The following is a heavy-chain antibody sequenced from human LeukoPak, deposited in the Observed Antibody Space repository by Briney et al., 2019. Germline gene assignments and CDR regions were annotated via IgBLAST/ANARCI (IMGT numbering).Heavy chain of an antibody. J-gene: IGHJ4*02. V-gene: IGHV1-8*01. CDR1: GYTFTSYD. CDR3: ARGGGGSGNFDY. Sequence: ASVKVSCKASGYTFTSYDIDWVRQATGQGLEWMGWMNPNSGNTGYAQKFQGRVTMTRNTSINTAYMELSSLGSEDTAVYYCARGGGGSGNFDYWGQGTLVTVSS. D-gene: IGHD6-19*01. CDR2: MNPNSGNT.